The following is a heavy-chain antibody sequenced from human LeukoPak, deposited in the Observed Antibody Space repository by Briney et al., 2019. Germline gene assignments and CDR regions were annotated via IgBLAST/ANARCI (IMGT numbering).Heavy chain of an antibody. CDR3: AKDPKRYCSSTSCPYYFDY. V-gene: IGHV3-23*01. CDR2: ISGSGGST. Sequence: GGSLRLSCAASGFTFSCYAMSWVRQAPGKGLEWVSAISGSGGSTYYADSVKGRFTISRDNSKNTLYLQMNSLRAEDTAVYYCAKDPKRYCSSTSCPYYFDYWGQGTLVTVSS. CDR1: GFTFSCYA. J-gene: IGHJ4*02. D-gene: IGHD2-2*01.